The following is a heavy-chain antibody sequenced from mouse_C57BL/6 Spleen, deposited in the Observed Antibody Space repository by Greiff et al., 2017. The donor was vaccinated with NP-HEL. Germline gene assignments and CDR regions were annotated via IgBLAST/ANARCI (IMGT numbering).Heavy chain of an antibody. CDR1: GYTFTSYW. D-gene: IGHD2-4*01. J-gene: IGHJ2*01. CDR3: APIYYDYDEAADY. V-gene: IGHV1-64*01. CDR2: IHPNSGST. Sequence: VQLQQPGAELVKPGASVKLSCKASGYTFTSYWMHWVKQRPGQGLEWIGMIHPNSGSTNYNEKFKSKATLTVDKSSSTAYMQLSSLTSEDSAVYYCAPIYYDYDEAADYWGQGTTLTVSS.